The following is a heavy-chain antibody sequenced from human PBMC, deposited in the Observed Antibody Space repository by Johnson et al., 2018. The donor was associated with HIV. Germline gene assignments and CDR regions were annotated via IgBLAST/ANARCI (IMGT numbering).Heavy chain of an antibody. J-gene: IGHJ3*02. CDR1: GFTFDDYG. CDR3: ARRSGITMISGDAFDI. Sequence: MQLVESGGGVVQPGRSLRLSCAASGFTFDDYGMSWVRQAPGKGLEWVSGVNWNGDSTGYADSVKGRFTISRDNAKNSLYLQMNSLRAEDTALYYCARRSGITMISGDAFDIWGQGTMVTVSS. D-gene: IGHD3-22*01. V-gene: IGHV3-20*04. CDR2: VNWNGDST.